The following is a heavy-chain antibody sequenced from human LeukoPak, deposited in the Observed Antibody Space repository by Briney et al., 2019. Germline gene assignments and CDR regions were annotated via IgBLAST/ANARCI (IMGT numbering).Heavy chain of an antibody. D-gene: IGHD5-18*01. CDR1: GFTFSRYW. J-gene: IGHJ4*02. CDR2: IKQDGSEE. Sequence: GGSLRLSCAASGFTFSRYWMTWVRQAPGKGPEWVANIKQDGSEEYYVDSVKGRFTISRDNSKNTLYLQMNSLRAEDTAVYYCAKDGYGDYWGQGTLVTVSS. CDR3: AKDGYGDY. V-gene: IGHV3-7*03.